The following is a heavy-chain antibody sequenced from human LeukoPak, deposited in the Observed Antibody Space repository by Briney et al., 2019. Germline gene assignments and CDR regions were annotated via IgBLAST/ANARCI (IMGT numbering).Heavy chain of an antibody. V-gene: IGHV1-46*01. CDR2: INPSGGST. CDR3: ARGHPYYYDSSGYCFDY. J-gene: IGHJ4*02. CDR1: GYTFTSYY. D-gene: IGHD3-22*01. Sequence: ASVTVSCKASGYTFTSYYMHWVRQAPGQGLEWMGLINPSGGSTSYAQKFQGRVTMTRDTSTSTVYMELSSLRSEDTAVYYCARGHPYYYDSSGYCFDYWGQGTLVTVSS.